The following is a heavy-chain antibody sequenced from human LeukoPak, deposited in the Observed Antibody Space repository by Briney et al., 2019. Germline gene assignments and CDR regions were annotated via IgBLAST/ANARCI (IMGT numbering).Heavy chain of an antibody. D-gene: IGHD6-19*01. Sequence: PGGSLRLSCAASGFTFSSYAMSWVRQAPGKGLEWVSVISGSGGSTYYADSVKGRFTISRDNSKNTLYLQMNSLRAEDTAVYYCAKKIAVAGTVDYWGQGTLVTVSS. CDR1: GFTFSSYA. CDR3: AKKIAVAGTVDY. J-gene: IGHJ4*02. CDR2: ISGSGGST. V-gene: IGHV3-23*01.